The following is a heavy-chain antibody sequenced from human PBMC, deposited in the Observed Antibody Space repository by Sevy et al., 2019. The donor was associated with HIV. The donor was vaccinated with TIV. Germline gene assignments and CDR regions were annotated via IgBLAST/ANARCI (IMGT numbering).Heavy chain of an antibody. Sequence: GGSLRLSCAASGFTFSSYWMHWVRQAPGKGLVWVSRINSDGSSTSYADSVKGRFTISRDNAKNTLYLQMDSLRAEDTAVYYCARDQDIVVVAATPSPYYFDYWGQGTLVTVSS. V-gene: IGHV3-74*01. J-gene: IGHJ4*02. CDR3: ARDQDIVVVAATPSPYYFDY. D-gene: IGHD2-2*01. CDR2: INSDGSST. CDR1: GFTFSSYW.